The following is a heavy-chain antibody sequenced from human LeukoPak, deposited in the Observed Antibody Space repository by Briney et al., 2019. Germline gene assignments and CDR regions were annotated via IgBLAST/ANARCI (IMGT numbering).Heavy chain of an antibody. V-gene: IGHV1-2*02. CDR2: MNPNSGDT. D-gene: IGHD3-3*02. CDR1: GYTFTDYY. CDR3: ASISHVWSGYYTAHFDY. J-gene: IGHJ4*02. Sequence: VASVKVSCKTSGYTFTDYYMHWVRQAPGQVLEWMGWMNPNSGDTNYAQKFQGRVTMTRDTSITTAYMELSRLKSDDTAVYYCASISHVWSGYYTAHFDYWGQGTLVTVSS.